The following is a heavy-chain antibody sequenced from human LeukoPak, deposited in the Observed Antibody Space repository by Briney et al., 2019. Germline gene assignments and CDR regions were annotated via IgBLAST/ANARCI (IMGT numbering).Heavy chain of an antibody. CDR2: IYYSGST. V-gene: IGHV4-59*01. J-gene: IGHJ5*02. D-gene: IGHD2-2*01. CDR3: ATVGYCSSTSCYGRDWFDP. CDR1: GGSISSYY. Sequence: PSETLSLTCTVSGGSISSYYWIWMRQPPGKGLEWIGNIYYSGSTNYNPSLKSRVTISVDTSKNQFSLKLSSVTAADTAVYYCATVGYCSSTSCYGRDWFDPWGQGTLVTVSS.